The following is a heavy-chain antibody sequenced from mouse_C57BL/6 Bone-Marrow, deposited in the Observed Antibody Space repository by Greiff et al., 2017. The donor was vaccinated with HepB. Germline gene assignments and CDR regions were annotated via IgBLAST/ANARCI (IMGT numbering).Heavy chain of an antibody. CDR3: ARDRGLYYYGSSGFAY. Sequence: EVQRVESGGGLVKPGGSLKLSCAASGFTFSSYAMSWVRQTPEKRLEWVATISDGGSYTYYPDNVKGRFTISRDNAKNHLYLQMSHLKSEDTAMYYCARDRGLYYYGSSGFAYWGQGTLVTV. CDR2: ISDGGSYT. V-gene: IGHV5-4*01. D-gene: IGHD1-1*01. CDR1: GFTFSSYA. J-gene: IGHJ3*01.